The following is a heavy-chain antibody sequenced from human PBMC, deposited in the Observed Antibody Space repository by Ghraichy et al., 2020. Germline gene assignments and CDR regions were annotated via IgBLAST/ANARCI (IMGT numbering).Heavy chain of an antibody. J-gene: IGHJ3*02. CDR3: AREYGDGYGSAFDI. D-gene: IGHD5-24*01. V-gene: IGHV3-7*01. CDR1: GFTFSNYW. CDR2: IKQDGSEN. Sequence: GGSLRLSCAASGFTFSNYWMSWVRQVPGKGLEWGANIKQDGSENYYVDSVKGRFTISRDNAKNSWYLQTNSLRAEDPAVYYCAREYGDGYGSAFDIWGQGTMVTVSS.